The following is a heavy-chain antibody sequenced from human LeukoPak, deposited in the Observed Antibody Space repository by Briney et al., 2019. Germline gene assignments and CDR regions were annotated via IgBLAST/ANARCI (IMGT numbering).Heavy chain of an antibody. Sequence: SVKVSCKASGGTFTSYAISWVRQAPGQGVEWMGGLIPIFGTANYAQKFQCRVTITADVSTSTAYMELSSLRSEDTAVYYCARNAIAVAAYYGMDVWGQGTTVTVSS. CDR2: LIPIFGTA. V-gene: IGHV1-69*13. CDR1: GGTFTSYA. CDR3: ARNAIAVAAYYGMDV. D-gene: IGHD6-19*01. J-gene: IGHJ6*02.